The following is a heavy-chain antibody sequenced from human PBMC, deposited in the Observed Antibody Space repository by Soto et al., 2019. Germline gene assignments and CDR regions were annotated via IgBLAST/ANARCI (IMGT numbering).Heavy chain of an antibody. V-gene: IGHV4-34*01. J-gene: IGHJ6*02. CDR3: AKQKNYYYYGMDV. CDR1: GGSLSGYY. CDR2: LNHSGSP. Sequence: PSETLSLTCSVYGGSLSGYYWSWIRQPPGKGLEWIGDLNHSGSPNYNPSLKSRVVISVDTSKSQFSLRLTSVTPADSAVYYCAKQKNYYYYGMDVWGQGTAVTVSS. D-gene: IGHD6-13*01.